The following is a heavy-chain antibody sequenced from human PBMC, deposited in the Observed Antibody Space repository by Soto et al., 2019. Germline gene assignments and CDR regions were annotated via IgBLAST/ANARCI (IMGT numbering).Heavy chain of an antibody. D-gene: IGHD3-10*02. V-gene: IGHV4-59*01. CDR3: ASMIGDPVLSFDS. Sequence: QVQLQESGPGLVKPSETLSLTCTVSGGSISSYYWSWIRQPPGKGLEWIGFIFYSGSTSYNPSLTSRVTISIDTSEYQFSLKLNSVTAADPAVYYCASMIGDPVLSFDSWGQGTLVAVSS. J-gene: IGHJ5*01. CDR1: GGSISSYY. CDR2: IFYSGST.